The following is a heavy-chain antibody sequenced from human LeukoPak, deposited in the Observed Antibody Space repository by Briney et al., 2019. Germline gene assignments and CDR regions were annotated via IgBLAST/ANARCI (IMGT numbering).Heavy chain of an antibody. J-gene: IGHJ4*02. CDR1: GGSISSGGYY. D-gene: IGHD3-3*01. CDR3: ARVGYDFWSGYYTLDY. CDR2: IYHSGST. Sequence: SETLSLTCTVSGGSISSGGYYWSWIRQPPGKGLEWIGYIYHSGSTYHNPSLKSRVTISVDTSKNQFSLKLSSVTAADTAVYYCARVGYDFWSGYYTLDYWGQGTLVTVSS. V-gene: IGHV4-30-2*01.